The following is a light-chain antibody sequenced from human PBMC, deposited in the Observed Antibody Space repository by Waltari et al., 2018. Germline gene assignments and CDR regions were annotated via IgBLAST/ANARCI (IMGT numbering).Light chain of an antibody. Sequence: QSVLTQPPSVSAAPGQRVTISCSGTRSNLEYHYVSWYRQLPGTAPKLLIYDNDKRPSGIPDRFSGSKSGTSATLGITGLQTGDEADYYCGTWDSSLTAVVFGGGTKLTVL. V-gene: IGLV1-51*01. CDR1: RSNLEYHY. CDR3: GTWDSSLTAVV. CDR2: DND. J-gene: IGLJ2*01.